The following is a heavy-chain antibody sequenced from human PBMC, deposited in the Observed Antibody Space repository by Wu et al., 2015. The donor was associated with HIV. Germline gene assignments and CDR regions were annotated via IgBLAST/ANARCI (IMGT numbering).Heavy chain of an antibody. J-gene: IGHJ4*02. CDR3: VRRQNWNLNNYHFDY. CDR2: INADSGDT. V-gene: IGHV1-2*02. Sequence: QVQLVQSGTEMKKSGASMKVSCKTSGYTFTGYYIHWVRQAPGRGLEWMGWINADSGDTKFAQKFQGRVTMTRDTSISTAYMELSRLRFDDLAVYYCVRRQNWNLNNYHFDYWGQGTLVTVSS. D-gene: IGHD1-1*01. CDR1: GYTFTGYY.